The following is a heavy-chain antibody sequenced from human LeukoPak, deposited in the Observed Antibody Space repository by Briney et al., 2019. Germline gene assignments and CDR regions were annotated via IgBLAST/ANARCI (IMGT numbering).Heavy chain of an antibody. J-gene: IGHJ4*02. V-gene: IGHV3-74*01. CDR3: ARYQQSGYESDY. CDR1: GFPFSNYW. Sequence: GGSLRLSCAASGFPFSNYWMHWVRQSPGKGLICVARIGHDGSGAGYAASVKGRFTISRDNAKSTLYLQMNSLRAEDTAVYYCARYQQSGYESDYWGQGTLVTVSS. CDR2: IGHDGSGA. D-gene: IGHD5-12*01.